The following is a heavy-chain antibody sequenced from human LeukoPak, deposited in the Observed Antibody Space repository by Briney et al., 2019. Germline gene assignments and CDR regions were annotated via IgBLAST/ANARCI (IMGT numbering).Heavy chain of an antibody. D-gene: IGHD3-10*01. CDR2: INPNSGGT. V-gene: IGHV1-2*04. Sequence: ASVKVSCKASGYTFTGYYMHWVRQAPGQGLEWMGWINPNSGGTNYAQKFQGWVTMTRDTSISTAYMELSRLRFDDTAVYYCARGFGELFGTAMDVWGQGTTVTVSS. J-gene: IGHJ6*02. CDR3: ARGFGELFGTAMDV. CDR1: GYTFTGYY.